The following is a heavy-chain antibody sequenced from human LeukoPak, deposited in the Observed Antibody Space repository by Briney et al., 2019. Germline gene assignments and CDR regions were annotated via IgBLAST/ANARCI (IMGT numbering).Heavy chain of an antibody. CDR1: GFTFSSYS. Sequence: PGGSLRLSCAASGFTFSSYSMNWVRQAPGKGLEWVSSISSSSGYIYYADSVKGRFTISRDNAKNSLYLQMNSLRAEDTAVYYCARDRKEWNYDGAPYYFDYWGQGTLVTVSS. D-gene: IGHD1-7*01. CDR3: ARDRKEWNYDGAPYYFDY. V-gene: IGHV3-21*01. CDR2: ISSSSGYI. J-gene: IGHJ4*02.